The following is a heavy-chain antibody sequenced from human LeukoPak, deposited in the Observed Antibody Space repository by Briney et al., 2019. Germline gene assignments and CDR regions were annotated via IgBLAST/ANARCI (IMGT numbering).Heavy chain of an antibody. CDR3: ARVNEQQLAVDYFDY. Sequence: GGSLRLSCAASGFTFSSYAMHWVRQAPGKGLEWVAVISYDGSNRYYADSVKGRFTISRDNSKNTLYLQMNSLRAEDTAVYYRARVNEQQLAVDYFDYWGQGTLVTVSS. V-gene: IGHV3-30-3*01. J-gene: IGHJ4*02. D-gene: IGHD6-6*01. CDR1: GFTFSSYA. CDR2: ISYDGSNR.